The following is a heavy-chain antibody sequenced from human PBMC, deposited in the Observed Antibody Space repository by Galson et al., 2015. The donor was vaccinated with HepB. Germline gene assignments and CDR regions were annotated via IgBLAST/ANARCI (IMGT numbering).Heavy chain of an antibody. J-gene: IGHJ6*02. Sequence: SVKVSCKASGYTFSSYSIAWVRQAPGQGLEWMGWISAYGSSTNYAQKLQGRVTMTTETSTTTAYMELRNLRYDDTAVYYCARYSSFYGMDVWGQGTTGTVSS. CDR1: GYTFSSYS. CDR3: ARYSSFYGMDV. CDR2: ISAYGSST. V-gene: IGHV1-18*04. D-gene: IGHD6-6*01.